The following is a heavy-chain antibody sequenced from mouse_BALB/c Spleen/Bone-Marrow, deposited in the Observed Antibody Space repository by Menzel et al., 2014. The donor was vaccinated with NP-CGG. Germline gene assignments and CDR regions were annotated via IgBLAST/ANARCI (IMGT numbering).Heavy chain of an antibody. J-gene: IGHJ2*01. CDR3: ARSRLRGYYFDY. V-gene: IGHV5-17*02. Sequence: EVKLVESGGGLVQPGGSRKLSCAASGFTFSSFGMHWGRQAPEKGLEWVAYISSGSSTIYYADTLKGRFTISRDNPKNTLFLQMTSLRSEDTAMYYCARSRLRGYYFDYWGQGTTLTVSS. CDR1: GFTFSSFG. D-gene: IGHD3-2*02. CDR2: ISSGSSTI.